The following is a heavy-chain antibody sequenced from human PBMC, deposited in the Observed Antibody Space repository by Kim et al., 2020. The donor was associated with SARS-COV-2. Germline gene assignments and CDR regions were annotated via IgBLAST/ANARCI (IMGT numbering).Heavy chain of an antibody. CDR3: ARHFRPYDILTGYSINWFDP. D-gene: IGHD3-9*01. V-gene: IGHV5-10-1*01. CDR2: IDPSDSYT. Sequence: GESLKISCKGSGYSFTSYWISWVRQMPGKGLEWMGRIDPSDSYTNYSPSFQGHVTISADKSINTAYLQWSSLKASDTAMYYCARHFRPYDILTGYSINWFDPWGQGTLVTVSS. J-gene: IGHJ5*02. CDR1: GYSFTSYW.